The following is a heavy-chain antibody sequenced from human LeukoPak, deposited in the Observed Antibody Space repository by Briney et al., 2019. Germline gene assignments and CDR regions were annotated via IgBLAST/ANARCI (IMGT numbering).Heavy chain of an antibody. D-gene: IGHD6-19*01. J-gene: IGHJ4*02. CDR2: IYYSGSP. CDR3: ARDLGGSGWYVY. Sequence: PSETLSLTCTVSGGSISSYYWSWIRQPPGKGLEWIGYIYYSGSPNYNPSLKSRVIISIDTSKNQFSLNLSSVTAADTAVYYCARDLGGSGWYVYWGQGTLVTVSS. V-gene: IGHV4-59*12. CDR1: GGSISSYY.